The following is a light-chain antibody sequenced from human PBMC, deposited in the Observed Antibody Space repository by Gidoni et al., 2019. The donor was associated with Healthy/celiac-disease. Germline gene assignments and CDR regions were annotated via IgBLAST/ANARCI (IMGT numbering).Light chain of an antibody. CDR3: IQALQTPLT. V-gene: IGKV2-28*01. Sequence: DIVMTQSPLPLPVTPGEPASISCRSSQSLLHSNGYNYSDWYLQKPGQSPQLLIYLGSTRASGVPDRFSGSGSGTDFTLKISRVEAEDVGVYYCIQALQTPLTFGGGTKVEIK. J-gene: IGKJ4*01. CDR2: LGS. CDR1: QSLLHSNGYNY.